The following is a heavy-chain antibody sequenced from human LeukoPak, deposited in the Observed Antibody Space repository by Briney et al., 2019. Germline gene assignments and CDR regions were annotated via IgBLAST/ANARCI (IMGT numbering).Heavy chain of an antibody. D-gene: IGHD6-19*01. V-gene: IGHV4-4*02. J-gene: IGHJ3*02. CDR1: GGSISSSNW. CDR3: ASAVGASGWSDAFDI. Sequence: PSGTLSLTCAVSGGSISSSNWWSWVRQPPGKGLEWIGEIYHSGSTNYNPSLKSRVTISVDKSKNQCSLKLSSVTAADTAVYYCASAVGASGWSDAFDIWGQGTVVTVSS. CDR2: IYHSGST.